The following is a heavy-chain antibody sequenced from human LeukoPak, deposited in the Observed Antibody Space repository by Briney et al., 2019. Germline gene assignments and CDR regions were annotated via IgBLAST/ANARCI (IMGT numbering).Heavy chain of an antibody. Sequence: ASVKVSCKASGYTFTSYYMHWVRQAPGQGLEWMGIINPSGGSTSYAQKFQGRVTMTRDTSTSTVYMELSSLRSEDTAVYYCARAIIYGSGRSPYYYYGMDVWGQGTTVTVSS. J-gene: IGHJ6*02. D-gene: IGHD3-10*01. CDR3: ARAIIYGSGRSPYYYYGMDV. CDR1: GYTFTSYY. CDR2: INPSGGST. V-gene: IGHV1-46*01.